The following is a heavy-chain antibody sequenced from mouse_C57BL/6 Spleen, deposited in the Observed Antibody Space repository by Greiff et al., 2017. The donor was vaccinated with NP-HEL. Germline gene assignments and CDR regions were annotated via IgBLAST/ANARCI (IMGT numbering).Heavy chain of an antibody. CDR1: GFTFTDYY. Sequence: EVMLVESGGGLVQPGGSLSLSCAASGFTFTDYYMSWVRQPPGKALEWLGFIRNKANGYTTEYSASVKGRFTISRDNSQSILYLQMNALRAEDSATYYCARLSYDYDGYYFDYWGQGTTLTVSS. D-gene: IGHD2-4*01. V-gene: IGHV7-3*01. J-gene: IGHJ2*01. CDR3: ARLSYDYDGYYFDY. CDR2: IRNKANGYTT.